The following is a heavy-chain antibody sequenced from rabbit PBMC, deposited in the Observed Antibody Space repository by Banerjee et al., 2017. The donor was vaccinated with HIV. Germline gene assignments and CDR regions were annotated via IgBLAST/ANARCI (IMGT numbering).Heavy chain of an antibody. D-gene: IGHD6-1*01. Sequence: QSLEESGGDLVKPGASLTLTCTASGFSFSSSYWICWVRQAPGKGLEWIGCIHTSSGTTYYASWAKGRFTISKTSSTTVTLQMTSLTAADTATYFCARMGYSYPLWGPGTLVTVS. CDR2: IHTSSGTT. CDR3: ARMGYSYPL. J-gene: IGHJ4*01. CDR1: GFSFSSSYW. V-gene: IGHV1S40*01.